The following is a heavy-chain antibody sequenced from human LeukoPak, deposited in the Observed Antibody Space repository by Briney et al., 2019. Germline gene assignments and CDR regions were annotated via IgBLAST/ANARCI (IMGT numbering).Heavy chain of an antibody. D-gene: IGHD5-12*01. J-gene: IGHJ4*02. CDR1: GGSVSSGSYY. Sequence: SETLSLTCTVSGGSVSSGSYYWSWIRQPPGKGLEWIGYIYYSGSTNYNPSLKSRVTISVDTSKNQFPLKLSSVTAADTAVYYCARGVRYSGYDSFSPVDYWGQGTLVTVSS. CDR2: IYYSGST. V-gene: IGHV4-61*01. CDR3: ARGVRYSGYDSFSPVDY.